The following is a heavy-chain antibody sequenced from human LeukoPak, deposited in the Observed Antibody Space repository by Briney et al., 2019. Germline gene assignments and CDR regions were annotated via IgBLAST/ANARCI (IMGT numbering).Heavy chain of an antibody. J-gene: IGHJ4*02. CDR3: AKATTRDCSSTSCYTFDN. D-gene: IGHD2-2*01. CDR2: IRYDGNNK. CDR1: GFTFSNYG. Sequence: GGSLRLSCAASGFTFSNYGMHWVRQAPGKGLQWVAFIRYDGNNKYYADSVKGRFTISRDNSENTLYLQMNSLRAEDTAVYYCAKATTRDCSSTSCYTFDNWGQGTLVTVSS. V-gene: IGHV3-30*02.